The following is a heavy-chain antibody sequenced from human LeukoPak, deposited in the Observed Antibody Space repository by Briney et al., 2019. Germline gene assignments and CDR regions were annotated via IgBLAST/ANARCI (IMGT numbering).Heavy chain of an antibody. D-gene: IGHD3-9*01. J-gene: IGHJ4*02. V-gene: IGHV3-7*01. CDR1: GITFSNYW. CDR2: IKQDGSEK. CDR3: ARVRHFDWLLSGNDDY. Sequence: GGSLRLSCGASGITFSNYWMSWVRQAPGKGLEWVANIKQDGSEKYYVDSVKGRFTISRDNAKNSLYLQMNSLRAEDTAVYYCARVRHFDWLLSGNDDYWGQGTLVTVSS.